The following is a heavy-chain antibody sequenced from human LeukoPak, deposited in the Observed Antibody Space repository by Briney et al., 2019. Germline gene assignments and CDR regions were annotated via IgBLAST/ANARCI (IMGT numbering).Heavy chain of an antibody. D-gene: IGHD3-16*01. CDR2: ISRTSEYI. Sequence: GGSLRLSCAASGFSFSIYFMNWVRQAPGKGLEWVSSISRTSEYIHYADSVRGRFAITRDNAKNSVYLQMNSLRAEDTAVYFCAGGGDFDYWGQGILVTVSA. J-gene: IGHJ4*02. CDR1: GFSFSIYF. V-gene: IGHV3-21*01. CDR3: AGGGDFDY.